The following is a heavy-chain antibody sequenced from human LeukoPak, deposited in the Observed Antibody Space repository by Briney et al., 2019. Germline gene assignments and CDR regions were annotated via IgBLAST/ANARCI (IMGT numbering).Heavy chain of an antibody. CDR2: ISGGGTNT. Sequence: GGSLRLSCAASGFTFNDYAMHWVRQAPGKGLEWVSLISGGGTNTYYADSVEGRFTISRDNSKNSLYLQMNNLRTEDTALYYCAKSSGWLIDYWGQGTLVTVSS. CDR1: GFTFNDYA. CDR3: AKSSGWLIDY. D-gene: IGHD5-24*01. V-gene: IGHV3-43*02. J-gene: IGHJ4*02.